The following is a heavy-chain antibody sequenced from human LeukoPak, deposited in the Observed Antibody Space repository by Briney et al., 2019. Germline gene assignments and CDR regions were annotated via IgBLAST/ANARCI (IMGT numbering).Heavy chain of an antibody. CDR3: ARRKYDYGDYGQDY. V-gene: IGHV1-18*01. D-gene: IGHD4-17*01. Sequence: ASVKVSCKASGYTFTSYGISWVRQAPGQGLEWMGWISAYNGNTNYAQKLQGRVTMTTDTSTSTAYMELRSLRSEDTAVYYCARRKYDYGDYGQDYWGQGTLVTVSS. CDR2: ISAYNGNT. J-gene: IGHJ4*02. CDR1: GYTFTSYG.